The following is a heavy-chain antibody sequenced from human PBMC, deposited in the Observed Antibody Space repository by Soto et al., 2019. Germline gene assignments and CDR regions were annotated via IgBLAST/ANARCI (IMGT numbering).Heavy chain of an antibody. D-gene: IGHD1-26*01. J-gene: IGHJ4*02. CDR1: GFTFSKYG. CDR3: AKGKGIGATPDGANS. V-gene: IGHV3-23*01. Sequence: EVQVLESGGGLVQPGGSLRLSCAGSGFTFSKYGMNWVRHAPGKGLEWVSGVRSDEDTTYNAESVKGRFTVSRDTSKNTVYLQMNSLRVEDTAVYYCAKGKGIGATPDGANSWGQGTLVTVSP. CDR2: VRSDEDTT.